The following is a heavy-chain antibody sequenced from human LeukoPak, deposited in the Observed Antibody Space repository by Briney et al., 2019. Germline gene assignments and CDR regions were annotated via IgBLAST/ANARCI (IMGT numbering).Heavy chain of an antibody. CDR3: ARLRTAFSTADY. J-gene: IGHJ4*02. CDR2: IYTSGST. Sequence: SETLSLTCTVSGGSISNYYWSWIRQPPGKGLEWIGYIYTSGSTNYSPSLKSRVTISVDTSKNQFSLKLSSVTAADTAVYYCARLRTAFSTADYWGQGTLVTVSA. CDR1: GGSISNYY. V-gene: IGHV4-4*09. D-gene: IGHD2-2*01.